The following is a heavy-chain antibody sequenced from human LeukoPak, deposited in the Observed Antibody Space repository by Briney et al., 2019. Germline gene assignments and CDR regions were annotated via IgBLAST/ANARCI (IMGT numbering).Heavy chain of an antibody. CDR1: GFTFSSYS. J-gene: IGHJ4*02. CDR2: ISSSSSYI. V-gene: IGHV3-21*05. Sequence: GGSLRLSCAASGFTFSSYSMNWVRQAPGKGLEWVSYISSSSSYIYYADSVKGRFTISRDNAKNSLYLQMNSLRAEDTAVYYCARARSGYYYSADYWGQGTLVTVSS. CDR3: ARARSGYYYSADY. D-gene: IGHD3-22*01.